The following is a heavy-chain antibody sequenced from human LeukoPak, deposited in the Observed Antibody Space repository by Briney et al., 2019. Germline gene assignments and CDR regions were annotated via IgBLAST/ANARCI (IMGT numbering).Heavy chain of an antibody. J-gene: IGHJ4*02. Sequence: ASVKVSCKASGYTFTSYGISWVRQAPGQGLEWMGWISAYNGNTNYAQKLQGRATMTTDTSTSTAYMELRSLRSDDTAVYYCARMVPQFYGSGYFDYWGQGTLVTVSS. D-gene: IGHD3-10*01. V-gene: IGHV1-18*01. CDR1: GYTFTSYG. CDR3: ARMVPQFYGSGYFDY. CDR2: ISAYNGNT.